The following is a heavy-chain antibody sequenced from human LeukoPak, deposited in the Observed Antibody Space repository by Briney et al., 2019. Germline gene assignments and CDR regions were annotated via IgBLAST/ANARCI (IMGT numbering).Heavy chain of an antibody. D-gene: IGHD3-22*01. J-gene: IGHJ5*02. CDR2: ISGYNWYT. CDR1: VYTFTIYG. Sequence: ASVKVSCKSSVYTFTIYGISWVRQPPGQGREGMGWISGYNWYTHYAHNLQGRVTMTTDTSTSTAYMELRSLRSDVTAVYYCARDEARYSSGYYPNWFDPWGQGTLVTVSS. CDR3: ARDEARYSSGYYPNWFDP. V-gene: IGHV1-18*01.